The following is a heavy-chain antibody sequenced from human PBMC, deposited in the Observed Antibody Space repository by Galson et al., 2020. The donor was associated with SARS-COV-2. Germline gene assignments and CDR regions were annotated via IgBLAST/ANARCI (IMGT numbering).Heavy chain of an antibody. J-gene: IGHJ6*03. D-gene: IGHD3-22*01. CDR1: GGSISSYY. V-gene: IGHV4-59*01. Sequence: SETLSLTCTVSGGSISSYYWSWIRQPPGKGLEWIGYIYYSGSTNYNPSLKSRVTISVDTSKNQFSLKLSSVTAADTAVYYCARGLGRYYDSSGYTDYYYYYMDFWGQGTLVTVSS. CDR2: IYYSGST. CDR3: ARGLGRYYDSSGYTDYYYYYMDF.